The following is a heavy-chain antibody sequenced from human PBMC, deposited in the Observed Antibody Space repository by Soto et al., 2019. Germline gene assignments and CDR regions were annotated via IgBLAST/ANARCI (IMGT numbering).Heavy chain of an antibody. CDR2: ISGSGGST. Sequence: PGGSLRLSCAASGFTFSNYAMNWVRQAPGKGLEWVSAISGSGGSTYYADSVKGRFTISRDNSKNTLYAQMNSLRAEDTAVYYCTKNAPRGAVARPNRLAPWGKGTLVTVPS. D-gene: IGHD6-19*01. CDR3: TKNAPRGAVARPNRLAP. CDR1: GFTFSNYA. J-gene: IGHJ5*02. V-gene: IGHV3-23*01.